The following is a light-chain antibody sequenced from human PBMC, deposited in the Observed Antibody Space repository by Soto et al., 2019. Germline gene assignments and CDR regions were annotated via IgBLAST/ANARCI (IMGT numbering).Light chain of an antibody. CDR3: QQTYTPPRT. J-gene: IGKJ2*02. CDR2: DAS. V-gene: IGKV1-39*01. Sequence: DIQMTQSPSSVSASAGDRVTITCRASQSISNSLNWYQQKPGIAPKLLIYDASSWQSGVPSRFSDSRSGTLITHNISSLHPEDFATYLGQQTYTPPRTYGQGNKLEI. CDR1: QSISNS.